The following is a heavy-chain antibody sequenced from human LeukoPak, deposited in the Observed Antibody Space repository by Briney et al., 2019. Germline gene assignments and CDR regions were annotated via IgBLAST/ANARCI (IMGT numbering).Heavy chain of an antibody. CDR3: ANGPHYNILTGFYKVRSHLDY. D-gene: IGHD3-9*01. Sequence: GGSLRLSCAASGFIFSSYGMHWVRQAPGKGLEWVAFIPNDGSIRHYADSVKGRFIISRDNSKNTLFLQMNSLRAEDTALYYCANGPHYNILTGFYKVRSHLDYWGQGTLVTVSS. CDR1: GFIFSSYG. CDR2: IPNDGSIR. V-gene: IGHV3-30*02. J-gene: IGHJ4*02.